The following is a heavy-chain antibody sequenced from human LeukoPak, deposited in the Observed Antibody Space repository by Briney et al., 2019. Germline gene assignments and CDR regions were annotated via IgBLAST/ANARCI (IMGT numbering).Heavy chain of an antibody. CDR2: IYYSGST. V-gene: IGHV4-59*01. D-gene: IGHD4-11*01. Sequence: SETLSLTCTVSGGSISSYYWSWIREPPGKGLEWIGYIYYSGSTNYNPSLKSRVTISVDTSKNQFSLKLSSVTAADTAVYYCASRLQPHDAFDIWGQGTMVTVSS. CDR1: GGSISSYY. CDR3: ASRLQPHDAFDI. J-gene: IGHJ3*02.